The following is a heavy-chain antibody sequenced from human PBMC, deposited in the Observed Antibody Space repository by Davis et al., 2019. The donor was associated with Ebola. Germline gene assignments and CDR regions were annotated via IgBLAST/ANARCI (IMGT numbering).Heavy chain of an antibody. Sequence: GSLRLSCAVYGGSFSGYYWSWIRQPPGKGLEWIGEINHSGSTNYNPSLKSRVTISVDTSKNQFSLKLSSVTAADTAVYYCAREKLGYCSGGSCYPFDTWGQGTLVTVSS. D-gene: IGHD2-15*01. CDR3: AREKLGYCSGGSCYPFDT. CDR1: GGSFSGYY. J-gene: IGHJ4*02. CDR2: INHSGST. V-gene: IGHV4-34*01.